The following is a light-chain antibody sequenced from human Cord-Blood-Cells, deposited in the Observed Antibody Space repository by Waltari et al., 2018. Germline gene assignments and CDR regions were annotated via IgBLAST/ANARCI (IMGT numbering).Light chain of an antibody. CDR2: DVS. V-gene: IGLV2-11*01. CDR3: CSYAGSFYV. CDR1: SSDVGGYNY. J-gene: IGLJ1*01. Sequence: QSALTPPRSVSGSPGQSVTISCTGTSSDVGGYNYVSWHQQHPGKAPKLMIYDVSKRPSGVPDRFSGSKSGNTASLTISGLQAEDEADYYCCSYAGSFYVFGTGTKVTVL.